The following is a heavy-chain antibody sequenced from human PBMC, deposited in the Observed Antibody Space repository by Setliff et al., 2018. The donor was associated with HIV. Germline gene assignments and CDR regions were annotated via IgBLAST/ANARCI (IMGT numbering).Heavy chain of an antibody. J-gene: IGHJ3*02. Sequence: SETLSLTCAVYGGSFSDYFWTWIRQPPGKGLGWIGKIRPSGGTNYNPSLKSRITISVDSSKNQFSLKLSSVTAADTAVYFCARTLWFEESASYDAFDIWGQGTMVTVSS. CDR2: IRPSGGT. CDR3: ARTLWFEESASYDAFDI. D-gene: IGHD3-10*01. CDR1: GGSFSDYF. V-gene: IGHV4-34*01.